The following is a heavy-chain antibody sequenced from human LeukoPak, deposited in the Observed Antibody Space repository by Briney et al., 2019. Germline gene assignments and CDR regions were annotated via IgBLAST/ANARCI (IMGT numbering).Heavy chain of an antibody. CDR3: ARRNTTKELARVVFDY. J-gene: IGHJ4*02. D-gene: IGHD3-22*01. CDR1: GDSISSSSHY. Sequence: SETLSLTCTVSGDSISSSSHYWACIRQRPGMGLDWSGSVFYRGGGYYNPALKRRVTISADASKNQFSLKLGSGAHADAVVYYYARRNTTKELARVVFDYWGQGGLVTVSS. CDR2: VFYRGGG. V-gene: IGHV4-39*01.